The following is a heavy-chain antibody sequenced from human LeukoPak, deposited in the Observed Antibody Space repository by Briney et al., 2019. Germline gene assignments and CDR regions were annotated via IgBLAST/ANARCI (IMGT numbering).Heavy chain of an antibody. CDR2: VYYSGST. J-gene: IGHJ4*02. D-gene: IGHD1-26*01. CDR1: GGSISSSNYY. V-gene: IGHV4-39*01. CDR3: ARRKWGRGYYFDY. Sequence: KPSETLSLTCTVSGGSISSSNYYWGWSRKPPGKGLDWIGRVYYSGSTYYNPSLKSRHSISIHTSNKEFSLKLNSVPAADTSVYYCARRKWGRGYYFDYWGQGTLVTVSS.